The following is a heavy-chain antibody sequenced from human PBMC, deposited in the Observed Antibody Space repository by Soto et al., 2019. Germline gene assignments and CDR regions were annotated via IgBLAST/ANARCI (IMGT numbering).Heavy chain of an antibody. CDR2: IWYDGSNK. V-gene: IGHV3-33*01. J-gene: IGHJ4*02. Sequence: QVQLVESGGGVVQPGRSLRLSCAASGFTFSSYGMHWVRQAPGKGLEWVAVIWYDGSNKYYADSVKGRFTISRDNSKNTLYLQMNSLRAEDTAVYYCALVGLGIAAAGTFDYWGQGTLVTVSS. D-gene: IGHD6-13*01. CDR3: ALVGLGIAAAGTFDY. CDR1: GFTFSSYG.